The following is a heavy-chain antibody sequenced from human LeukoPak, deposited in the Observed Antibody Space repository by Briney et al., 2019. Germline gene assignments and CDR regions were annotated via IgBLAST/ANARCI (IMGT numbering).Heavy chain of an antibody. J-gene: IGHJ4*02. V-gene: IGHV1-8*01. CDR2: MNPNSGNT. CDR1: GYTFTSYD. CDR3: AVEVRGRDGYNHAPCY. D-gene: IGHD5-24*01. Sequence: ASVKVSCKASGYTFTSYDINWVRQATGQGLEWMGWMNPNSGNTGYAQKFQGRVTMTRTTSISTAYMELSRLRSEQTTVYYIAVEVRGRDGYNHAPCYCGQGTLVTVSS.